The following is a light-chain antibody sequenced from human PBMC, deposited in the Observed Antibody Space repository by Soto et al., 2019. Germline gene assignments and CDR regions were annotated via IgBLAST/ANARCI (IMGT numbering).Light chain of an antibody. CDR3: QQRSRWPPIT. V-gene: IGKV3-11*01. J-gene: IGKJ5*01. Sequence: PQSPSHRSLSTGETATLSCRAGQRINTNLAWYQQKLGQAPSLLIYDASNRATGVPARFSGSGSETDFTLTISSLEPEDSAYYYCQQRSRWPPITFGQGTRLEIK. CDR1: QRINTN. CDR2: DAS.